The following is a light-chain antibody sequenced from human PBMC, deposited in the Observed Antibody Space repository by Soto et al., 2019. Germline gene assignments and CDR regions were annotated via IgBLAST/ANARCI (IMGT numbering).Light chain of an antibody. Sequence: EIVLTQSAGTLSLSPGERATLSCSASQSVSSTSLAWYRQKPGQPPRLLIFGASSRATDIPERFSGSGSGKNFTLPISRLAPDDFAAYYCQQSGNSHPKYTFAQGTKLEI. V-gene: IGKV3-20*01. CDR1: QSVSSTS. J-gene: IGKJ2*01. CDR3: QQSGNSHPKYT. CDR2: GAS.